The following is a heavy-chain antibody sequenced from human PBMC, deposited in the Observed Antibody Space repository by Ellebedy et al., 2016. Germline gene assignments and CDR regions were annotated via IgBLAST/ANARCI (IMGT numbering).Heavy chain of an antibody. J-gene: IGHJ3*01. V-gene: IGHV4-59*02. Sequence: SETLSLTCNISGGSVSSDYWNWIRRPPGEGLECIGYGFHTWTTHYNPSLKSRVTMSLDTSKSQFSLSLTSVTAADTAVYYCAKWNGGWYAFDVWGQGTMVTVSS. CDR1: GGSVSSDY. D-gene: IGHD1-1*01. CDR2: GFHTWTT. CDR3: AKWNGGWYAFDV.